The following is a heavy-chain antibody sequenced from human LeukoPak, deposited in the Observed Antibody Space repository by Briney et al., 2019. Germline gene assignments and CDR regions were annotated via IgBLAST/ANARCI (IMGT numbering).Heavy chain of an antibody. V-gene: IGHV3-23*01. CDR3: AKLRGDGYYIRY. CDR1: GFSFSSYA. D-gene: IGHD3-22*01. J-gene: IGHJ4*02. CDR2: ISGSGGST. Sequence: GGSLRLSCAASGFSFSSYAMSWVRQAPGKGLEWVSAISGSGGSTYYADSVKGRFTISRDNSKNTLYLQMNSLRAEDTAVYYCAKLRGDGYYIRYWGQGTLVTVSS.